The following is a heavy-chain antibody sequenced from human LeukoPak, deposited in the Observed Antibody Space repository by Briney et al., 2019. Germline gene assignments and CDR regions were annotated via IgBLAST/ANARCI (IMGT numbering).Heavy chain of an antibody. D-gene: IGHD4-17*01. CDR3: ARRYGDYEAGFDY. J-gene: IGHJ4*02. V-gene: IGHV3-7*01. Sequence: PGGSLRLSCAASGFTFSSYWMSWVRQAPGKGLEWVANIKQDGSEKYYVDSVKGRFTISRDKAKNSLYLQMNSVRAEDTAVYYCARRYGDYEAGFDYWGQGTMVTVSS. CDR2: IKQDGSEK. CDR1: GFTFSSYW.